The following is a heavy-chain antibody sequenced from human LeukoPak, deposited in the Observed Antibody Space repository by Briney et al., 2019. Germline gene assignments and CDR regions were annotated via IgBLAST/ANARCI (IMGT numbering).Heavy chain of an antibody. CDR3: ARAMVRGVPHWFDP. CDR2: IYYSGST. J-gene: IGHJ5*02. CDR1: GGSISSGDYY. Sequence: SETLSLTCTVSGGSISSGDYYWSWIRQPPRKGLEWIGYIYYSGSTYYNPSLKSRVTISVDTSKNQFSLKLSSVTAADTAVYYCARAMVRGVPHWFDPWGQGTLVTVSS. V-gene: IGHV4-30-4*01. D-gene: IGHD3-10*01.